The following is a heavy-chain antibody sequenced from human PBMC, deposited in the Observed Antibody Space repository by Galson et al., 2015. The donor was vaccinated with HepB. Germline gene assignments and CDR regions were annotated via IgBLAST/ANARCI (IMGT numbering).Heavy chain of an antibody. CDR1: GGSIRSGGYY. CDR2: IYYSGST. D-gene: IGHD3-10*01. J-gene: IGHJ4*02. V-gene: IGHV4-31*03. Sequence: LSLTCPVSGGSIRSGGYYWSWIRQHPGKGLEWIGFIYYSGSTYHNPSLKSRLTMSVDTSRNQFSMDLRSVTAADTAVYYCARKSGSGSYYEASFDYWGQGTLVTVSS. CDR3: ARKSGSGSYYEASFDY.